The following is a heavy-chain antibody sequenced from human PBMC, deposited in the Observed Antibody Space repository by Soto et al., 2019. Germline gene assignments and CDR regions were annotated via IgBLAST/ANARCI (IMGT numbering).Heavy chain of an antibody. CDR1: GGTFSSYA. V-gene: IGHV1-69*13. D-gene: IGHD3-22*01. Sequence: ASVKVSCKASGGTFSSYAISWVRQAPGQGLEWMGGIIPIFGTANYAQKFQGRVTITADESTSTAYMELSSLRSEDTAVYYCARGDYYDSTWEYNWFDPWGQGTLVTVSS. CDR3: ARGDYYDSTWEYNWFDP. J-gene: IGHJ5*02. CDR2: IIPIFGTA.